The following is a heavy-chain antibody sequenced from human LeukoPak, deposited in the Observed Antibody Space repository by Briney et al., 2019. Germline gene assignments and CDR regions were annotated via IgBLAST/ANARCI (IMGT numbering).Heavy chain of an antibody. Sequence: GGSLRLSCAASGFPFSDYYMNWVRQAPGKGLEWVSAISSSSTYIYYADSVKGRFTISRDNAKNSLYLQMNSLRAEDTAVYYCARDREVLVVVPAATDAFDIWGQGTMVTVSS. J-gene: IGHJ3*02. D-gene: IGHD2-2*01. CDR1: GFPFSDYY. V-gene: IGHV3-69-1*02. CDR2: ISSSSTYI. CDR3: ARDREVLVVVPAATDAFDI.